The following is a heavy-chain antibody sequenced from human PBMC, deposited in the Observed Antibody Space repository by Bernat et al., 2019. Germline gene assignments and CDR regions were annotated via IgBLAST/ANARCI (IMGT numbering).Heavy chain of an antibody. V-gene: IGHV4-39*07. D-gene: IGHD3-16*02. CDR3: ASGGYDYVWGSYRQAFDY. J-gene: IGHJ4*02. Sequence: QLQLQESGPGLVKPLETLSLTCTVSGASITSSNYYWGWIRQPPGKGLEWIGSIYYSGNTYYKSSLQNRVTISVDRSKNQFSLKLSSVTAADTAVYYCASGGYDYVWGSYRQAFDYWGQGTLVTVSS. CDR2: IYYSGNT. CDR1: GASITSSNYY.